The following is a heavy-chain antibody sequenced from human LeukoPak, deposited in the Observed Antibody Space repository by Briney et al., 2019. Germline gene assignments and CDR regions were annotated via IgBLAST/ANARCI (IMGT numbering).Heavy chain of an antibody. CDR3: AREKRSGYGPRFDP. D-gene: IGHD3-3*01. CDR2: IYYSGST. Sequence: PSETLSLTCAVSGGSISSGDYYWSWIRQPPGKGLEWIGYIYYSGSTYYNPSLKSRVTISVDTSKNQFSLKLSSVTAADTAAYYCAREKRSGYGPRFDPWGQGTLVTVSS. J-gene: IGHJ5*02. CDR1: GGSISSGDYY. V-gene: IGHV4-30-4*01.